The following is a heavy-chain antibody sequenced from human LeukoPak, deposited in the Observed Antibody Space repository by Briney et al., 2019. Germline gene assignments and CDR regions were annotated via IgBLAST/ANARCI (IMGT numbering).Heavy chain of an antibody. V-gene: IGHV3-48*01. J-gene: IGHJ5*02. Sequence: GGSQRLSCAASGFTFSSYSMNWVRQAPGKGLEWVSYISSSSSTIYYADSVKGRFTISRDNAKNSLYLQMNSLRAEDTAVYYCAREGNVDTAMARGAHWFDPWGQGTLVTVSS. D-gene: IGHD5-18*01. CDR3: AREGNVDTAMARGAHWFDP. CDR1: GFTFSSYS. CDR2: ISSSSSTI.